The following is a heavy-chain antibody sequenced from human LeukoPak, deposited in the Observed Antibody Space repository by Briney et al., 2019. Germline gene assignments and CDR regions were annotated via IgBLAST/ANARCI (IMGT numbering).Heavy chain of an antibody. Sequence: GGSLRLSCAASGFTFSSHSTNWVRQAPGRGLEWVSSISSSSIYIYYADSVKGRFTISRDNAKNSLYLQMNSLRAEDTAVYYCARGCSGGSCYSRAFDIWGQGTMVTVSS. D-gene: IGHD2-15*01. CDR3: ARGCSGGSCYSRAFDI. CDR2: ISSSSIYI. V-gene: IGHV3-21*01. CDR1: GFTFSSHS. J-gene: IGHJ3*02.